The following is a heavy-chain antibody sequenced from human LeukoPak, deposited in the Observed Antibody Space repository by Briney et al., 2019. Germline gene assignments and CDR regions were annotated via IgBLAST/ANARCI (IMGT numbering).Heavy chain of an antibody. D-gene: IGHD1-26*01. Sequence: ASVKVSCEASGYTFTGYYMHWVRQAPGQGLEWMGRINPNSGGTNYAQKFQGRVTMTRDTSISTAYMELSRLRSDDTAVYYCARDSWELPVDYWGQGTLVTVSS. V-gene: IGHV1-2*06. CDR3: ARDSWELPVDY. J-gene: IGHJ4*02. CDR1: GYTFTGYY. CDR2: INPNSGGT.